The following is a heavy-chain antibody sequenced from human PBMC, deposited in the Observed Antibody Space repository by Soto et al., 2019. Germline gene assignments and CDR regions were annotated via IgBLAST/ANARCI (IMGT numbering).Heavy chain of an antibody. Sequence: GGSLRLSCVGSGFTFSTYGMHWVRQAPGKGLEWVAVIWYDGSKKYYADSVKGRFTISRDNSKNTLYLQMNSLRAEDTALYYCATRNNWPYYFGYWGQGILVTVSS. V-gene: IGHV3-33*01. CDR1: GFTFSTYG. J-gene: IGHJ4*02. CDR3: ATRNNWPYYFGY. CDR2: IWYDGSKK. D-gene: IGHD1-20*01.